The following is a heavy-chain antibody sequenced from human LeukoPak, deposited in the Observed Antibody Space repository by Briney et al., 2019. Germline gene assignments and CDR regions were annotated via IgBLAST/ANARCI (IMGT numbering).Heavy chain of an antibody. V-gene: IGHV4-31*03. CDR3: ARSSGWRDAFDF. D-gene: IGHD6-19*01. CDR2: TYNSGNT. Sequence: KASETLSLTCSVSGGSISISDFYWNWIRQLPGKGLEWIGYTYNSGNTYYNPSFGSRVTISTDTSMNQFFLKSHSVTAADTAAYYCARSSGWRDAFDFWGRGTMVTVSS. CDR1: GGSISISDFY. J-gene: IGHJ3*01.